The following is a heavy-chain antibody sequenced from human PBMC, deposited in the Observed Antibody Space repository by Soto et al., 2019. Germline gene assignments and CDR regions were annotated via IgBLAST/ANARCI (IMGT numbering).Heavy chain of an antibody. D-gene: IGHD6-19*01. CDR2: IWYDGSNK. V-gene: IGHV3-33*01. CDR3: ASERWSEIAVAGTFVY. CDR1: GFTFSSYG. J-gene: IGHJ4*02. Sequence: GGSLRLSCAASGFTFSSYGMHWVRQAPGKGLEWVAVIWYDGSNKYYADSVKGRFTISRDNSKNTLYLQMNSLRAEDTAVYYCASERWSEIAVAGTFVYWGQGTLVTVSS.